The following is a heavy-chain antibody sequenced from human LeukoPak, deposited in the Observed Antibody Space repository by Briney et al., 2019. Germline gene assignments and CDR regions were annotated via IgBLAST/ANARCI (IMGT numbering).Heavy chain of an antibody. CDR1: GFNFNNYA. Sequence: PGGSLRLSCAASGFNFNNYAMSWVRQAPGKGLEWVAHIKQDGSEKYYMDSVKGRFTISRDNAKDSLYLQMNSLRAEDTAVYYCARGWNWGLDCWGQGTLVTVSS. CDR2: IKQDGSEK. J-gene: IGHJ4*02. D-gene: IGHD7-27*01. CDR3: ARGWNWGLDC. V-gene: IGHV3-7*04.